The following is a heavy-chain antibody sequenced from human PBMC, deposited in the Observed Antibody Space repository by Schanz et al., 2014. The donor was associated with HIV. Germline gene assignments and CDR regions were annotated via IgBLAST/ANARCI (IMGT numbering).Heavy chain of an antibody. D-gene: IGHD5-18*01. J-gene: IGHJ4*02. CDR1: GYSFTNFD. Sequence: VQLVQSRGEVKKPGASVKVSCKASGYSFTNFDVIWVRQAPGQGLEWMGWISAHNGDTNYAQKFQGRITLTTDSPTNTAYLELSSLTSDDTAVYYCAREYSTWDRPFDYWGQGTLVTVSP. CDR2: ISAHNGDT. V-gene: IGHV1-18*01. CDR3: AREYSTWDRPFDY.